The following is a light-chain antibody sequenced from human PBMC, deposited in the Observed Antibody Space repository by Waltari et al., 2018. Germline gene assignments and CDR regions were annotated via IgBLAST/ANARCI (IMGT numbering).Light chain of an antibody. CDR1: QNVGSD. J-gene: IGKJ4*01. V-gene: IGKV3-15*01. CDR2: DAS. CDR3: QQYNERPPLT. Sequence: EIVMTQSPVILSVSPGDGATLSCRASQNVGSDLAWYQQKPGQPPRLLIYDASTRASGSPARFSGRGSGTEFTLTISSLQSEDFAIYYCQQYNERPPLTFGGGTKVDIK.